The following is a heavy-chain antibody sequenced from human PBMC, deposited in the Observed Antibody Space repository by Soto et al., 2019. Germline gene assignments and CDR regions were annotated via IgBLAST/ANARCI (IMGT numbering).Heavy chain of an antibody. J-gene: IGHJ6*03. CDR3: ARPRGMDV. Sequence: SETLSLTCTVSGGSISSYCWGWIRQPPGKGLEWIGYIYYSGTTNYNPSLKSRVTISLDTSKNQFSLKLSSVTAADTAVYYCARPRGMDVWGKATTVTVSS. V-gene: IGHV4-59*08. CDR1: GGSISSYC. CDR2: IYYSGTT.